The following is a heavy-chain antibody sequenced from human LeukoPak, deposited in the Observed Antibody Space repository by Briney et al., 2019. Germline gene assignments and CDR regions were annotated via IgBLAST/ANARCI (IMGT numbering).Heavy chain of an antibody. CDR3: AKDFVRWFFDY. D-gene: IGHD2-15*01. CDR2: ISGSGGST. V-gene: IGHV3-23*01. Sequence: GGSLRLSCAASGFTFSSYAMNWVRQAPGKGLEWVSIISGSGGSTYYADSVKGRFTISRDNSKNTLYLQVNSLRAEDTAVYYCAKDFVRWFFDYWGQGTLVTVSS. CDR1: GFTFSSYA. J-gene: IGHJ4*02.